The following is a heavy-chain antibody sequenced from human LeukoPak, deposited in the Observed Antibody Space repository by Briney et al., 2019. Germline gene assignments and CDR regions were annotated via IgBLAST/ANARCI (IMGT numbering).Heavy chain of an antibody. CDR1: GFTFSSCA. J-gene: IGHJ4*02. Sequence: GGSLELSCAASGFTFSSCAMSWVRQAPGKGLEWVSAISGSGGSTYYADSVKGRFTISRDNSKNTLYLQMNSLRAEDTAVYYCAKLPRIVAAGTEFDYWGQGTLVTVSS. V-gene: IGHV3-23*01. D-gene: IGHD6-13*01. CDR2: ISGSGGST. CDR3: AKLPRIVAAGTEFDY.